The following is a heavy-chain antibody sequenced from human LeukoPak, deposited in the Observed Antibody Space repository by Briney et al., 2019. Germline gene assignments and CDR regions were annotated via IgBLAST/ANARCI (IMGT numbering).Heavy chain of an antibody. J-gene: IGHJ4*02. CDR1: GLTFSKYS. CDR2: IDTSSTTM. Sequence: GGSLRLSCAASGLTFSKYSMTWVRQAPGKGLEWVSFIDTSSTTMYYTDSVKGRFTISRDNAKNSLYLQMNSLKVEDTAIYYCARDLVRTDSGYDSGPVGYWGQGTLVTVSS. V-gene: IGHV3-48*04. D-gene: IGHD5-12*01. CDR3: ARDLVRTDSGYDSGPVGY.